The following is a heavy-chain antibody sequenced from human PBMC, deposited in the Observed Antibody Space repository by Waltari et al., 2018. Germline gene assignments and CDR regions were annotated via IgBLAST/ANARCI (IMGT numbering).Heavy chain of an antibody. D-gene: IGHD4-17*01. CDR2: INTKNGYP. CDR3: ARALLGLTNRLDV. J-gene: IGHJ6*02. Sequence: QVQLAQSGSELKEPGASVKVSCRTSGYTFTDYTSNGVRQAPGHGLEWMGWINTKNGYPTYVEGFTGRFVFSLDTSVSTTYLQITGLKAEDTAVYFCARALLGLTNRLDVWGQGPRSPSP. CDR1: GYTFTDYT. V-gene: IGHV7-4-1*02.